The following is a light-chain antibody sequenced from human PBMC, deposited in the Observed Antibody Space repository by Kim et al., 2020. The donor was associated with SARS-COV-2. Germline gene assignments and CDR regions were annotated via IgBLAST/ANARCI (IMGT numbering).Light chain of an antibody. CDR3: CSYVGSYSYV. CDR2: DVS. J-gene: IGLJ1*01. Sequence: QSALTQPRSVSGSPGQSVAISCTGTSGDVGGYNYVSWYQQHTGKAPKLMIYDVSKRPSGVPDRFSGSKSGNTASLTISGLQAEDEADYYCCSYVGSYSYVFGTGTKVTVL. V-gene: IGLV2-11*01. CDR1: SGDVGGYNY.